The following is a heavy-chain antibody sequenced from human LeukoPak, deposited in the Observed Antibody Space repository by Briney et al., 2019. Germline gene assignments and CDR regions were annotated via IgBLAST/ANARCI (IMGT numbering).Heavy chain of an antibody. Sequence: SVKVSCKASGGTFSSYTISWVRQAPGQGLEWMGRIIPIFGIANYAQKFQGRVTITADKSTSTAYMELSSLRSEDTAVYYCATLNYYDSSGYPIDYWGQGTLVTVSS. CDR2: IIPIFGIA. CDR3: ATLNYYDSSGYPIDY. V-gene: IGHV1-69*02. J-gene: IGHJ4*02. CDR1: GGTFSSYT. D-gene: IGHD3-22*01.